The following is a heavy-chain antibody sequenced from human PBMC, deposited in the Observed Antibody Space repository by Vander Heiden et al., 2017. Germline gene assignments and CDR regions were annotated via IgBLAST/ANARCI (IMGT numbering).Heavy chain of an antibody. J-gene: IGHJ4*02. CDR1: GIKFEDYA. CDR3: HGDYTSSWYSFDY. Sequence: EVHLVESGGGLVQPGRSLRLSCAASGIKFEDYAMHWVRQAPGKGLEWVSSISWNGGSIGYADSVKGRFTISRDNAKNSLYLQMNSLRPEDTALYYCHGDYTSSWYSFDYWGQGTLVTVSS. V-gene: IGHV3-9*01. CDR2: ISWNGGSI. D-gene: IGHD6-13*01.